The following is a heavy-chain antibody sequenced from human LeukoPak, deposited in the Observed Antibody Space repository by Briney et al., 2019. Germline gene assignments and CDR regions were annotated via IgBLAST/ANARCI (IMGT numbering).Heavy chain of an antibody. CDR2: IRSNDNGGTT. V-gene: IGHV3-49*04. D-gene: IGHD1-14*01. CDR3: TRGVRQPDP. Sequence: LSGGSLRLSCTTSGFTFGDYNVNWVRQAPGKGLEWVGFIRSNDNGGTTEAAPSVKGRFSFARDESTGMAYLQMNSLKTEDTAVYYCTRGVRQPDPWGQGTLVTVSS. CDR1: GFTFGDYN. J-gene: IGHJ5*02.